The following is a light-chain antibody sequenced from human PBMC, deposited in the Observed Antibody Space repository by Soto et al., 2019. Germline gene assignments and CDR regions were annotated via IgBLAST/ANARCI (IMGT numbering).Light chain of an antibody. V-gene: IGKV1-33*01. J-gene: IGKJ4*01. CDR3: QQYENLPLT. CDR1: QDIRKY. Sequence: DLQMTQSPSSLSASVGDRVTITCQASQDIRKYLNWYQQRPGKAPKLLIFDASNLETGVPSRFSGSGSGTDFSFTISSLQPEDTATYFCQQYENLPLTFGGGTKVEIK. CDR2: DAS.